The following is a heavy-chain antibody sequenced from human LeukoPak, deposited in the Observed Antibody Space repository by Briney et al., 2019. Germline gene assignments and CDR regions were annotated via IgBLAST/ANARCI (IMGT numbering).Heavy chain of an antibody. Sequence: GGSLRLSCAASGFTFSSYSMNWVRQAPGKGLEWVSSISSSSSYIYYADSVKRRFTISRDNAKNSLYLQMNSLRAEDTAVYYCARDPTDITGIGYYWGQGTLVTVSS. CDR1: GFTFSSYS. V-gene: IGHV3-21*01. CDR2: ISSSSSYI. CDR3: ARDPTDITGIGYY. J-gene: IGHJ4*02. D-gene: IGHD1-20*01.